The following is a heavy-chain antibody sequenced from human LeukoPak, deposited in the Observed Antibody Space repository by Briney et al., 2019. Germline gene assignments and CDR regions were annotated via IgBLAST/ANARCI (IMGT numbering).Heavy chain of an antibody. V-gene: IGHV3-33*01. CDR2: IWYDGSNK. D-gene: IGHD6-13*01. CDR3: ARDWEIAAAGIGY. Sequence: PGGSLRLSCAASGFTFSSYGMHWVRQAPGKGLEWVAVIWYDGSNKYYADSVKGRFTISRDNSKNTLYLQMNRLRAEDTAVYYCARDWEIAAAGIGYWGQGTLVTVSS. CDR1: GFTFSSYG. J-gene: IGHJ4*02.